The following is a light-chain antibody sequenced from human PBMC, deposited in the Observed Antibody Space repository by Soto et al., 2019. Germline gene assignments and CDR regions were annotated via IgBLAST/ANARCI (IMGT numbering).Light chain of an antibody. CDR2: EVI. CDR3: SSYAGSNNYV. J-gene: IGLJ1*01. Sequence: QSALTQPPSASGSPGQSVTISCTGTSSDVGGYNYVSWYQQHPGKAPKLMIYEVIKRPSGVPDRFSGSKSGNTASLTGSGLQAEDEADYYCSSYAGSNNYVFGTGTKLTVL. V-gene: IGLV2-8*01. CDR1: SSDVGGYNY.